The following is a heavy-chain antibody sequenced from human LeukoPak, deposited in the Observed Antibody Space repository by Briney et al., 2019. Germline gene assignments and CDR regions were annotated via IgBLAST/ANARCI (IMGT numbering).Heavy chain of an antibody. CDR3: ARAYLHYYDSSGYLYYFDY. D-gene: IGHD3-22*01. Sequence: PSETLSLTCTVSAASIRSHSWSWIRQPPGRGLEWIGYLSYSGSTVYNPSLKSRVTVSVDTSKNQFSLKLSSVTAADTALYYCARAYLHYYDSSGYLYYFDYWGQGTLVTVSS. V-gene: IGHV4-59*11. J-gene: IGHJ4*02. CDR1: AASIRSHS. CDR2: LSYSGST.